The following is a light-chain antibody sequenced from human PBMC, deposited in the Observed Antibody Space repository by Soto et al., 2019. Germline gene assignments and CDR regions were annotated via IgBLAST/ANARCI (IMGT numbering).Light chain of an antibody. CDR1: QSVSSSY. Sequence: DIVLTHAPGTLSLSPGERATLYGRASQSVSSSYLAWYQQKPGQAPRLLIYGASSRATGIPDRFSGSGSGTDFTLTISRLEPEDFAVYYCQQYGRSPRTFGQGTKVDIK. CDR3: QQYGRSPRT. CDR2: GAS. V-gene: IGKV3-20*01. J-gene: IGKJ1*01.